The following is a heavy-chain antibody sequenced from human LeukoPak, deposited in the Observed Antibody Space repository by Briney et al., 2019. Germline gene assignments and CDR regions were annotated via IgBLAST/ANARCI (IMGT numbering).Heavy chain of an antibody. J-gene: IGHJ6*02. CDR2: ISYDGSNK. V-gene: IGHV3-30-3*01. Sequence: GGSLRLSCAASGFTFSSYAMHWVRQAPVKGLEWVAVISYDGSNKYYADSVKGRFTISRDNSKNTLYLQMNSLRAEDTAVYYCASDYQYYYYGMDVWGQGTTVTVSS. CDR1: GFTFSSYA. CDR3: ASDYQYYYYGMDV. D-gene: IGHD2-2*01.